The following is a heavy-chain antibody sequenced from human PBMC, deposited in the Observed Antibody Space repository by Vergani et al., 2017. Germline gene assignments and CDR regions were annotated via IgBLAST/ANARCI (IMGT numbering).Heavy chain of an antibody. Sequence: QVQLVQSGAEVKKPGSSVKVSCKASGGTFSSYAISWVRQAPGQGLEWMGGIIPIFGTANYAQKFQGRVTVTADESTSTAHMELSSLRSEDTAVYYCAGDHTYYYDSSGLSNYFDYWGQGTLVTVSS. D-gene: IGHD3-22*01. V-gene: IGHV1-69*01. CDR2: IIPIFGTA. CDR3: AGDHTYYYDSSGLSNYFDY. J-gene: IGHJ4*02. CDR1: GGTFSSYA.